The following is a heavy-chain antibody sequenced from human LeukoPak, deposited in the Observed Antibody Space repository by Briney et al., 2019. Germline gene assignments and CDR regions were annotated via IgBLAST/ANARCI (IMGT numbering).Heavy chain of an antibody. D-gene: IGHD3-22*01. CDR1: GGSFSGYY. CDR3: ARDSLGYYDSSGMGFDY. Sequence: SETLSLTCAVYGGSFSGYYWSWIRQPPGKGLEWIGEINHSGSTNYNPSLKSRVTISVDTSKNQFSLKLSSVTAADTAVYYCARDSLGYYDSSGMGFDYWGQGTLVTVSS. J-gene: IGHJ4*02. CDR2: INHSGST. V-gene: IGHV4-34*01.